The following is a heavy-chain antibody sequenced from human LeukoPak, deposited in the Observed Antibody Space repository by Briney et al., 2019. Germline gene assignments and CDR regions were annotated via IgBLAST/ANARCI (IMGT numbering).Heavy chain of an antibody. CDR1: GGTFSSYA. J-gene: IGHJ4*02. Sequence: SVKVSCKASGGTFSSYAISWVRQAPGQGLEWMGGIIPIFGTANYAQKFQGRVTMTTDTSTSTAYMELRSLRSDDTAVYYCAREYVLLWFGEMSYFDYWGQGTLVTVSS. D-gene: IGHD3-10*01. CDR3: AREYVLLWFGEMSYFDY. V-gene: IGHV1-69*05. CDR2: IIPIFGTA.